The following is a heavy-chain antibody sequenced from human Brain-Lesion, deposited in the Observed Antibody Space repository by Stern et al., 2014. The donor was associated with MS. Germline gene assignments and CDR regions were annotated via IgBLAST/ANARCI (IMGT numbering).Heavy chain of an antibody. CDR2: VSYDGSNK. J-gene: IGHJ5*02. CDR1: GFTFGSCA. Sequence: VQLVDSGGGVVQPGRPLRLSCVASGFTFGSCAMHWVRQAPGNGLEWVAGVSYDGSNKYYADSGKGRFTISRDNSQNTLYMQMSSLRPEDTAVYYCAKDRQYLTYFFDHWGQGSLVTVSS. D-gene: IGHD2/OR15-2a*01. V-gene: IGHV3-30*18. CDR3: AKDRQYLTYFFDH.